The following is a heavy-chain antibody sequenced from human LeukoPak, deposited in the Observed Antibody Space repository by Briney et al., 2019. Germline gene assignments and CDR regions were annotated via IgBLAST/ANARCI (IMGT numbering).Heavy chain of an antibody. CDR3: ARQTTLRGSFDFEY. V-gene: IGHV5-51*01. J-gene: IGHJ4*02. D-gene: IGHD3-16*01. Sequence: GESLKIYLKGSGYGLRCYWTELVRQMPGKGLEYMGIICPGDSDTRYSQSFQGQVTTSADKSITLAYLQWSSLKASETAMYYCARQTTLRGSFDFEYWGQGTMVSVSS. CDR2: ICPGDSDT. CDR1: GYGLRCYW.